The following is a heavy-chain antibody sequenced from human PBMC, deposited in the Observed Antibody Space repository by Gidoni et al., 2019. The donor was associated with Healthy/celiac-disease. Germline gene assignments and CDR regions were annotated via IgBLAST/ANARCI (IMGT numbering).Heavy chain of an antibody. V-gene: IGHV5-10-1*01. CDR3: ARHYPGYYYGSGSYYDSRNWFDP. Sequence: EVQLVQSGAEVKKPGESLRIACKGSGYSFTRYWTSWVRQMPGKGLEWMGRIDPSDSYTNYSPSFQGHVTISADKSISTAYLQWSSLKASDTAMYYCARHYPGYYYGSGSYYDSRNWFDPWGQGTLVTVSS. CDR2: IDPSDSYT. CDR1: GYSFTRYW. J-gene: IGHJ5*02. D-gene: IGHD3-10*01.